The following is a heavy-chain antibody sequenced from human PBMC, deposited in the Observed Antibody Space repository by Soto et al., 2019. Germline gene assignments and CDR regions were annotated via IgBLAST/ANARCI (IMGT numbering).Heavy chain of an antibody. CDR3: ARESHYGSGSSPNFDY. D-gene: IGHD3-10*01. Sequence: ASVKVSCKASGGTFSSYAISWVRQAPGQGLEWMGGIIPIFGTANYAQKFQGRVTITADESTSTAYMELSSLRSEDTAVYYCARESHYGSGSSPNFDYWGQGTLVTVSS. J-gene: IGHJ4*02. CDR1: GGTFSSYA. CDR2: IIPIFGTA. V-gene: IGHV1-69*13.